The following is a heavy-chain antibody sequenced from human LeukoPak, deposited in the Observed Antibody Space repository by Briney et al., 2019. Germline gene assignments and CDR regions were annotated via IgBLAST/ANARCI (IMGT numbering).Heavy chain of an antibody. V-gene: IGHV4-38-2*02. CDR1: GYSISSGYY. CDR2: IYHSGST. Sequence: PSETLSLTCTVSGYSISSGYYWGWIRQPPGKGLEWIGSIYHSGSTYYNPSLKSRVTISVDTSKNQFSLKLSSVTAADTAVYYCAKDRVGSSWYDAFDIWGQGTMVTVSS. CDR3: AKDRVGSSWYDAFDI. D-gene: IGHD6-13*01. J-gene: IGHJ3*02.